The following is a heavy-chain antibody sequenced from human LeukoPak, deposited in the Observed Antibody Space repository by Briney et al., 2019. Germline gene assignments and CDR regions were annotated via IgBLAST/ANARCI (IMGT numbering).Heavy chain of an antibody. CDR3: ARGAWAVVVAASFDY. CDR2: IIPIFGTA. J-gene: IGHJ4*02. CDR1: GGTFSSYA. D-gene: IGHD2-15*01. V-gene: IGHV1-69*05. Sequence: ASVKVSCKASGGTFSSYAISWVRQAPGQGLEWMGGIIPIFGTANYAQKFQGRVTITTDESTSTAYMELSSLRSDDTAVYYCARGAWAVVVAASFDYWGQGTLVTVSS.